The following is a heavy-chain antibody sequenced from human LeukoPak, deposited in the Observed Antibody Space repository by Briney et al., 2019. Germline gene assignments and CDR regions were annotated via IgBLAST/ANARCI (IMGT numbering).Heavy chain of an antibody. Sequence: SETLSLTCTVSGGSISSSSYYWGWIRPPPGKGLEWIGGIYYSGSTYYNPSLKSRVTISVDTSKNQFSLKLSSVTAADTAVYYCARASMVRGVISHFDYWGQGTLVTVSS. CDR3: ARASMVRGVISHFDY. V-gene: IGHV4-39*01. CDR2: IYYSGST. D-gene: IGHD3-10*01. J-gene: IGHJ4*02. CDR1: GGSISSSSYY.